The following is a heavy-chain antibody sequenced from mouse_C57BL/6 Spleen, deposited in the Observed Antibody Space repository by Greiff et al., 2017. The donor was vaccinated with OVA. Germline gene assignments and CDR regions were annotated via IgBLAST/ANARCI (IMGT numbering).Heavy chain of an antibody. D-gene: IGHD2-4*01. CDR1: GYSITSGYY. V-gene: IGHV3-6*01. CDR2: ISYDGSN. CDR3: ARNDYDDAGYFDY. J-gene: IGHJ2*01. Sequence: EVQLVESGPGLVKPSQSLSLTCSVTGYSITSGYYWNWIRQFPGNKLEWMGYISYDGSNNYNPSLKNRISITRDTSKNQFFLKLNSVTTEDTATYYCARNDYDDAGYFDYWGQGTTLTVSS.